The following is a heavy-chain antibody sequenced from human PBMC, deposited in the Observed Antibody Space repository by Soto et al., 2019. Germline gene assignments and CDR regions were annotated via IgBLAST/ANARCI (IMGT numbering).Heavy chain of an antibody. CDR3: AKHKYQYYTDSSGYVFQH. CDR2: LSGSGLTT. CDR1: GFSFSSFA. Sequence: EVQLLESGGGLVQPGGSLRLSCEGSGFSFSSFAMSWVRQVPGKGLEWISGLSGSGLTTYYADSVKGRFTISRDNSKNTLFLQMNSLRREDTTVYYCAKHKYQYYTDSSGYVFQHWGQGTLVTVSS. J-gene: IGHJ1*01. D-gene: IGHD3-22*01. V-gene: IGHV3-23*01.